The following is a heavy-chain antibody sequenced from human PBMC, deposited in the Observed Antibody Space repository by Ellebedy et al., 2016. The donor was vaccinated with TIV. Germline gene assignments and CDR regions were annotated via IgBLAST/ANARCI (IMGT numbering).Heavy chain of an antibody. J-gene: IGHJ4*02. Sequence: MPSETLSLTCTVSGGSISSSSYYWGWIRQPPGKGLEWIGSIYYSGSTYYNPSLKSRVSMSIDTSKNHVSLKLSSVTAADTAVYYCTRHAYGSGIYYFDSWGQGTLVTVSA. CDR2: IYYSGST. V-gene: IGHV4-39*01. CDR3: TRHAYGSGIYYFDS. CDR1: GGSISSSSYY. D-gene: IGHD3-10*01.